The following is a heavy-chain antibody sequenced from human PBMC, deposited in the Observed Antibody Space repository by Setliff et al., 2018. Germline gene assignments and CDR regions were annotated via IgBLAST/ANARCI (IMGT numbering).Heavy chain of an antibody. CDR3: AKDFRDLGYSDY. V-gene: IGHV3-23*01. CDR2: LNDVGHNT. J-gene: IGHJ4*02. CDR1: GFTFSSYA. Sequence: PGGSLRLSCAASGFTFSSYAMSWVRQAPGKGLEWVSGLNDVGHNTYYADSVKGRFTISRDNSKNTLYLQMNSLRAEDAAVYYCAKDFRDLGYSDYWGQGTLVTVSS.